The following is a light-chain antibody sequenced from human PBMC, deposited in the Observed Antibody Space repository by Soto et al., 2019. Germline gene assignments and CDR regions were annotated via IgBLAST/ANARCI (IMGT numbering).Light chain of an antibody. CDR3: SSYTSTSRLEV. V-gene: IGLV2-14*01. CDR2: DVS. J-gene: IGLJ3*02. Sequence: QSAPTQPASVSGSPGQSITISCTGTSSDIGSHDYVSWYQHHPGKAPKLIIYDVSNRPSGISNRFFGSKSGNTASLTISGLQAEDEDNYYCSSYTSTSRLEVFGGGTKLTVL. CDR1: SSDIGSHDY.